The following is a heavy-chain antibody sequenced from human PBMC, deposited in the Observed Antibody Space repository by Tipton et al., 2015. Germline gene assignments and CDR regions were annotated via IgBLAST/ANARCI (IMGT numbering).Heavy chain of an antibody. D-gene: IGHD3-10*01. Sequence: TLSLTCTVSGGSIRGFYWSWIRQPPGKGLEWIGYISHSGSTNYNTSLKSRVTISVDKSKKQFSLKLSSVTAADTAVYYCARYTAYGSGIYTYYFDYWGQGILVTVSS. V-gene: IGHV4-59*01. CDR1: GGSIRGFY. CDR3: ARYTAYGSGIYTYYFDY. CDR2: ISHSGST. J-gene: IGHJ4*02.